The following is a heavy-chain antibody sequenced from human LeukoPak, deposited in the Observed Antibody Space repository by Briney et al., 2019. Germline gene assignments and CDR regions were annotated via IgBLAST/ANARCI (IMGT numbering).Heavy chain of an antibody. J-gene: IGHJ4*02. Sequence: GGSLRLSCAASGFTFRTYCMTWVRQAPGRGLEWVANIKQDGSEKYYVDSVKGRFTISRDNAKNSLYLQMNSLRAEDTAVYYCARVERATVTRNLYFDYWGQGTLVTVSS. D-gene: IGHD4-17*01. CDR1: GFTFRTYC. CDR2: IKQDGSEK. CDR3: ARVERATVTRNLYFDY. V-gene: IGHV3-7*01.